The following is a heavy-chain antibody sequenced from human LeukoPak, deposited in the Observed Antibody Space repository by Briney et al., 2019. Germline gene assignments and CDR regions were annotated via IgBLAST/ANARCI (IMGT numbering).Heavy chain of an antibody. CDR2: ISGSGGST. V-gene: IGHV3-23*01. J-gene: IGHJ6*03. CDR3: AKGGPYGSGSKHYYYYYMDV. Sequence: GGSLRLSCAASGFTFSSYGMSWVRQAPGKGLEWVSAISGSGGSTYYADSVKGRFTISRDNSKNTLYLQMNSLRAEDTAVYYCAKGGPYGSGSKHYYYYYMDVWGKGTTVTISS. D-gene: IGHD3-10*01. CDR1: GFTFSSYG.